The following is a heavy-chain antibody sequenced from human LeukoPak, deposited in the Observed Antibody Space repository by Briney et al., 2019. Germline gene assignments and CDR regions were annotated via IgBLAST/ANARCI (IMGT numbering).Heavy chain of an antibody. V-gene: IGHV4-34*01. CDR1: GGSFSGYY. J-gene: IGHJ3*02. CDR3: ARWGLQLWPHDAFDI. D-gene: IGHD5-18*01. CDR2: INHSGST. Sequence: PSETLSLTCAVYGGSFSGYYWSWIRQPPGKGLEWIGEINHSGSTNYNPSLKSRVTISVDTSKNQFSLKLSSVTAADTAVYYCARWGLQLWPHDAFDIWGQGTMVTVSS.